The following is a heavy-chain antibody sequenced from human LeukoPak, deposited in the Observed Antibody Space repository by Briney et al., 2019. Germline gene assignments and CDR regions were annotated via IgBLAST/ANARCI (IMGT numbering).Heavy chain of an antibody. CDR3: ARVRCSSTSCYEHYYYGMDV. CDR2: ISSSGSTI. J-gene: IGHJ6*02. V-gene: IGHV3-11*01. Sequence: PGGSLRLSCAASGFTFSDHYMSWIRQAPGEGLEWVSYISSSGSTIYYADSVKGRFTISRDNAKNSLYLQMNSLRAEDTAVYYCARVRCSSTSCYEHYYYGMDVWGQGTTVTVSS. CDR1: GFTFSDHY. D-gene: IGHD2-2*01.